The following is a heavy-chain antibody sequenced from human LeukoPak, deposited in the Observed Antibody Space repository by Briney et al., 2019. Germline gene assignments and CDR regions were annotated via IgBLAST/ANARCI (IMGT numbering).Heavy chain of an antibody. CDR2: MKSKTDGGTT. D-gene: IGHD6-6*01. Sequence: MAGGSLRLSCAASGFTFSNAWMSWVRQAPGKGLEWVGRMKSKTDGGTTDYAAPVKGRFTISRDDSKSTLYLQMNSLKTEDTAVYYCSSSSSPYYYYYGMDVWGQGTTVTVSS. V-gene: IGHV3-15*01. CDR3: SSSSSPYYYYYGMDV. J-gene: IGHJ6*02. CDR1: GFTFSNAW.